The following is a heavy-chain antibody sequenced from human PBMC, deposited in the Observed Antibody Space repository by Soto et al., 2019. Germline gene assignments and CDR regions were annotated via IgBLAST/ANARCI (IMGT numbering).Heavy chain of an antibody. V-gene: IGHV4-59*01. D-gene: IGHD3-16*02. J-gene: IGHJ4*02. CDR3: ARAGDYIWGSYRQFDY. Sequence: QVQLQESGPGLVKPSETLSLTCTVSGGSISSYYWSWIRQPPGKGLEWIGYIYYSGSTNYNPSLKSRVTISVDTSKNQFSLKLSSVPAADTAVYYCARAGDYIWGSYRQFDYWGQGTLVTVSS. CDR2: IYYSGST. CDR1: GGSISSYY.